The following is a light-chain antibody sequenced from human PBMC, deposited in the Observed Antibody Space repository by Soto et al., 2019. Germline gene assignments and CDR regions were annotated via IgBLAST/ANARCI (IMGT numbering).Light chain of an antibody. V-gene: IGKV3D-20*02. CDR3: QQRSRWPPT. Sequence: VLKKSPATLSLKKGARATLSCRASQSVSSYLAWYQQKPGQAPRLLIYGASSRATGIPDRFSVILYGTAGNLNLCRLETEDAPVYYGQQRSRWPPTFGGGTKVDNK. J-gene: IGKJ4*01. CDR2: GAS. CDR1: QSVSSY.